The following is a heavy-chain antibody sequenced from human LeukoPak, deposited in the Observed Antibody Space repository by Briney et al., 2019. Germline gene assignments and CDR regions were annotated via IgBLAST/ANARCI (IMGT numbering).Heavy chain of an antibody. J-gene: IGHJ6*02. V-gene: IGHV3-30-3*01. CDR2: ISFDGSKT. D-gene: IGHD1-14*01. Sequence: GGSLRLSCAASGFTFSSFAVHWVRQPPGKGLEWVAVISFDGSKTYYPDSVKGRFTISRDKSRNTLFLQMNSLRAEDTAVYYCARDLGLNGNYYGMDVWGQGTTVTVSS. CDR3: ARDLGLNGNYYGMDV. CDR1: GFTFSSFA.